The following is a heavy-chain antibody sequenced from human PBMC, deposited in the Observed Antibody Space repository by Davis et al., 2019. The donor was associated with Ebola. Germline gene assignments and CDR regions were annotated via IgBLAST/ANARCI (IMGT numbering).Heavy chain of an antibody. D-gene: IGHD3-10*01. CDR1: GYSFTNYW. V-gene: IGHV5-51*06. Sequence: GESLKISCKGSGYSFTNYWTGWVRQMPGKGLEWMGIIYAGDSDTRYSPSFQGQVTIAADKSINTAYLEWSSRKASDTAVYYCARRRSLGSYYYMDVWGNGTSVTVSS. CDR2: IYAGDSDT. CDR3: ARRRSLGSYYYMDV. J-gene: IGHJ6*03.